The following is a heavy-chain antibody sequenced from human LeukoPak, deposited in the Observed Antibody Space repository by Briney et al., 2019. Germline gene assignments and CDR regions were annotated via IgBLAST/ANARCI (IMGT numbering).Heavy chain of an antibody. V-gene: IGHV1-3*01. J-gene: IGHJ5*02. Sequence: GPVKVSCKASGYTFTSYAMHWVRQAPGQRLEWMGWINAGNGNTKYSQKFQGRVTITRDTSASTAYMELSSLRSEDTAVYYCARDRSRRTYNWFDPWGQGTLVTVSS. CDR1: GYTFTSYA. CDR2: INAGNGNT. CDR3: ARDRSRRTYNWFDP. D-gene: IGHD1-14*01.